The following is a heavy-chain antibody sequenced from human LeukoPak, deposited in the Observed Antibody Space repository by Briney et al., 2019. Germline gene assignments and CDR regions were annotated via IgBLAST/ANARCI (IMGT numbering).Heavy chain of an antibody. V-gene: IGHV3-74*01. CDR3: ARDGSNPPYYYYYYMDV. CDR1: GFTFRSYR. CDR2: INSDGSST. Sequence: GGSLRLSCAASGFTFRSYRMHWVRQAPGKGLVWVSRINSDGSSTSYADSVKGRFTISRDNAKNTLYLQMKSQRAEDTAVYYCARDGSNPPYYYYYYMDVWGTGTTVTVSS. J-gene: IGHJ6*03. D-gene: IGHD4-11*01.